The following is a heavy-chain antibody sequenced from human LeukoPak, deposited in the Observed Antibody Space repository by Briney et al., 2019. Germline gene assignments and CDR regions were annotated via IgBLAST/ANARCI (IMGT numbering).Heavy chain of an antibody. CDR2: IIPIFGTA. CDR1: GGTFSSYA. J-gene: IGHJ6*03. CDR3: ASHPGRDCSSTSCKRNYYDYYYMDV. Sequence: SVKVSCKASGGTFSSYAISWVRQAPGQGLEWMGGIIPIFGTANYAQKFQGRVTITTDESTSTAYMELSSLRSEDTAVYYCASHPGRDCSSTSCKRNYYDYYYMDVWGKGTTVTDSS. V-gene: IGHV1-69*05. D-gene: IGHD2-2*01.